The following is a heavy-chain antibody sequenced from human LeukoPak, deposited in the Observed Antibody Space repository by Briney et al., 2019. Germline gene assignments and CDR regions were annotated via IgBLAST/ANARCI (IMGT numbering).Heavy chain of an antibody. CDR2: ISSSGGTI. J-gene: IGHJ4*02. CDR3: ARDGPLSYQGIWMFPDY. D-gene: IGHD1-1*01. V-gene: IGHV3-11*01. CDR1: GFTFSDYY. Sequence: GSLRLSCAASGFTFSDYYMSWIRQAPGKGLEWVSYISSSGGTIYYADSVKGRFTISRDNAKNSLYLQMNSLRAEDTAVYYCARDGPLSYQGIWMFPDYWGQGTRVTVSS.